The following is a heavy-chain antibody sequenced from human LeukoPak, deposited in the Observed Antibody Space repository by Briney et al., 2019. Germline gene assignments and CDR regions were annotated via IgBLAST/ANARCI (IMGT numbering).Heavy chain of an antibody. CDR3: ARQITMVRGVIVYFDY. Sequence: GESLKISCKGSGYSFTRYWIGWVRQMPGKGLEWMGIIYPGDSDTRYSPSFQGQVTISADKSISTAYLQWSSLKASDTAMYYCARQITMVRGVIVYFDYWGQGTLVTVSS. V-gene: IGHV5-51*01. J-gene: IGHJ4*02. D-gene: IGHD3-10*01. CDR1: GYSFTRYW. CDR2: IYPGDSDT.